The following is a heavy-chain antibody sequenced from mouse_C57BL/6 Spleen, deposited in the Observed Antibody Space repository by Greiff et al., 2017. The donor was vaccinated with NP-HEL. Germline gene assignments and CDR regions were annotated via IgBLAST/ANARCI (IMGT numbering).Heavy chain of an antibody. J-gene: IGHJ2*01. Sequence: ESGPGLVKPSQSLSLTCSVTGYSITSGYYWNWIRQFPGNKLEWMGYISYDGSNNYNPSLKNRISITRDTSKNQFFLKLNSVTTEDTATYYCARRGSSGLIDYWGQGTTLTVSS. CDR1: GYSITSGYY. CDR2: ISYDGSN. D-gene: IGHD3-2*02. CDR3: ARRGSSGLIDY. V-gene: IGHV3-6*01.